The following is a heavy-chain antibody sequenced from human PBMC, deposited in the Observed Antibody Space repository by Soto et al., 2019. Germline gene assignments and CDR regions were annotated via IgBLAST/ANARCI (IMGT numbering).Heavy chain of an antibody. CDR2: ISSSSSYI. V-gene: IGHV3-21*01. Sequence: PWGSLRLSCAASGFTFSSYSMNWVRQAPGKGLEWVSSISSSSSYIYYADSVKGRFTISRDNAKNSLYLQMNSLRAEDTAVYYCATDFMTTVTTGWGQGTTVTVSS. CDR1: GFTFSSYS. CDR3: ATDFMTTVTTG. J-gene: IGHJ6*02. D-gene: IGHD4-17*01.